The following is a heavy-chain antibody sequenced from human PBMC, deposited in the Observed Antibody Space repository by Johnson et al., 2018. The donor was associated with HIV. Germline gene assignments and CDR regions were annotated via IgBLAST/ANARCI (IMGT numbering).Heavy chain of an antibody. CDR2: ISGSGGST. J-gene: IGHJ3*02. CDR1: GFTFSSYA. D-gene: IGHD6-19*01. V-gene: IGHV3-23*04. Sequence: MLLVESGGGVVQPGRSLRLSCAASGFTFSSYAMSWVRQAPGKGLEWVSAISGSGGSTYYADSVKGRFTISRDNSKNTLYLQMNSLRVEDTAIYYCAKDKAGVPSAWSACDIWGQGTTVTVSS. CDR3: AKDKAGVPSAWSACDI.